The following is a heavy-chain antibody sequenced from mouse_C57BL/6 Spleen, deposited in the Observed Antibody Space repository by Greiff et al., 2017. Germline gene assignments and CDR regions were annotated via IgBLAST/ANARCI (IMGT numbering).Heavy chain of an antibody. D-gene: IGHD1-1*01. V-gene: IGHV1-82*01. CDR1: GYAFSSSW. CDR2: IYPGDGDT. CDR3: ARNYGSRGGDYFDY. Sequence: QVQLKESGPELVKPGASVKISCKASGYAFSSSWMNWVKQRPGKGLEWIGRIYPGDGDTNYNGKFKGKATLTAEKSSSTAYMQLSSLTAEDSAVYFCARNYGSRGGDYFDYWGQGTTLTVSS. J-gene: IGHJ2*01.